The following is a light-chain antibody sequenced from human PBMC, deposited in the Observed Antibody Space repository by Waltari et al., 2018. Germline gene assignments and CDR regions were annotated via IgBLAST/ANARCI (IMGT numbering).Light chain of an antibody. CDR2: ATS. Sequence: DIQMTQSPSSVSAPIGDSVSITWRASQGISSWLAWYQQKPGKAPKLLIYATSILHSGVPSRFSGSGSGTYFTLTITGLQPEDSAIYYCQQAASFPLSFGGGTKVEI. V-gene: IGKV1-12*01. J-gene: IGKJ4*01. CDR1: QGISSW. CDR3: QQAASFPLS.